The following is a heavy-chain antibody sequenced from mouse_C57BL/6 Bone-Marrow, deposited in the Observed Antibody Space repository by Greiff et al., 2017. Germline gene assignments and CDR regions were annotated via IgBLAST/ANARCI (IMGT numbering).Heavy chain of an antibody. J-gene: IGHJ3*01. Sequence: QVQLQQPGAELVKPGASVKMSCKASGYTFTSYWITWVKQRPGQGLEWIGDIYPGSGSTNYNEKFKSKATLTLDTSSSTAYMQLSSLTSEDSAVYYCARPYDYDEAYWGQGTLVTVSA. CDR2: IYPGSGST. D-gene: IGHD2-4*01. V-gene: IGHV1-55*01. CDR3: ARPYDYDEAY. CDR1: GYTFTSYW.